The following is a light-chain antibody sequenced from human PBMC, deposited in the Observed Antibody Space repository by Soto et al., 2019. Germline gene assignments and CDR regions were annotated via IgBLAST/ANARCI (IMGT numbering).Light chain of an antibody. J-gene: IGKJ4*01. Sequence: DIQMTQSPSSLSASVGDRVTITCQASQDISNYLNWYQQKPGKAPKLLIYAASNLETGVPSRFSGSGSGTDFTFTISSLQPEDIATYYCQQYDNLPPLTFGVGTKVEIK. V-gene: IGKV1-33*01. CDR2: AAS. CDR1: QDISNY. CDR3: QQYDNLPPLT.